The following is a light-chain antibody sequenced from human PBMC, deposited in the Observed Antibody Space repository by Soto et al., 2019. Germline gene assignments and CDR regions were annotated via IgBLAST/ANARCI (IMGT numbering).Light chain of an antibody. V-gene: IGKV3-11*01. J-gene: IGKJ1*01. CDR2: DAS. Sequence: EIMLTQLPAPPSLPPGERVTLSSSASQSVSSYLAWYQQKPCQAPRLLIYDASNRATGIPARFSGSGSGTDFTLTISSLQPEDFALYYCQQYNNWPRTFGQGTKV. CDR3: QQYNNWPRT. CDR1: QSVSSY.